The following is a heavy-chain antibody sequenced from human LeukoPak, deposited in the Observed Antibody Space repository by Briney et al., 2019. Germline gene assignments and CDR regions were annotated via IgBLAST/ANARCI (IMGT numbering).Heavy chain of an antibody. D-gene: IGHD3-3*01. J-gene: IGHJ5*02. CDR2: INHSGST. V-gene: IGHV4-34*01. CDR1: GGSFSGYY. CDR3: ASCNYDFWSGYSHWFDP. Sequence: PSETLSLTCAVYGGSFSGYYWSWIRQPPGKGLEWIGEINHSGSTNYNPSLKSRATISVDTSKNQFSLKLSSVTAADTAVYYCASCNYDFWSGYSHWFDPWGQGTLVTVSS.